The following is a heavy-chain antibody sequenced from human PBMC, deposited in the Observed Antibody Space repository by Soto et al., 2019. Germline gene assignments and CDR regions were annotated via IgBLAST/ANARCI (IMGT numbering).Heavy chain of an antibody. Sequence: ASVKVSCKTSGYTFTNYFIHWVRQAPGQGLEWMGIINPNADSTNYAQKFQGRVTVTRDTSTSTVYMELRSLRSEDTAVYFCAREYGGSRVFDYWGQGTLVNVS. V-gene: IGHV1-46*01. CDR2: INPNADST. CDR1: GYTFTNYF. CDR3: AREYGGSRVFDY. J-gene: IGHJ4*02. D-gene: IGHD1-26*01.